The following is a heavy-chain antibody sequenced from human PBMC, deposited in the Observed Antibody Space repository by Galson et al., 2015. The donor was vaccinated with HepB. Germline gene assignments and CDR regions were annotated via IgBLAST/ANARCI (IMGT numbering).Heavy chain of an antibody. CDR2: IIPIFGIA. D-gene: IGHD2-2*02. Sequence: SVKVSCKASGGTFSSYAISWVRQAPGQGLVWMGGIIPIFGIANYAQKFQGRVTITADESTSTAYMELSSLRSEDTAVYYCARTRYSPENYYYYYYGMDVWGQGTTVTVSS. CDR3: ARTRYSPENYYYYYYGMDV. CDR1: GGTFSSYA. V-gene: IGHV1-69*13. J-gene: IGHJ6*02.